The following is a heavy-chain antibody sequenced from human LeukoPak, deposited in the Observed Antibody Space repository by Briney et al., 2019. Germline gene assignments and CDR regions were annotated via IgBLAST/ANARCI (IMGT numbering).Heavy chain of an antibody. J-gene: IGHJ4*02. D-gene: IGHD3-10*01. CDR2: INAGNGNT. Sequence: ASVKVSCKASGYTFTSYAMHWVRQAPGQRLEWMGWINAGNGNTKYSQKFQGRVTITRDTSASTAYMELSSLRSEDTAVYYCARAGRYYYGSESLGYWGQGTLVTVSS. CDR3: ARAGRYYYGSESLGY. V-gene: IGHV1-3*01. CDR1: GYTFTSYA.